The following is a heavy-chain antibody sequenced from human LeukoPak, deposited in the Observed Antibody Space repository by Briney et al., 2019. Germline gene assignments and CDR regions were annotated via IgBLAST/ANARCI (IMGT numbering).Heavy chain of an antibody. D-gene: IGHD3-3*01. CDR1: GGSFSGYY. CDR2: INHSGST. J-gene: IGHJ4*02. V-gene: IGHV4-34*01. CDR3: ARIHTIFGVVIKPLDY. Sequence: PSETLSLTCAVYGGSFSGYYRSWIRQPPGKGLEWIGEINHSGSTNYNPSLKSRVTISVDTSKNQFSLKLSSVTAADAAVYYCARIHTIFGVVIKPLDYWGQGTLVTVSS.